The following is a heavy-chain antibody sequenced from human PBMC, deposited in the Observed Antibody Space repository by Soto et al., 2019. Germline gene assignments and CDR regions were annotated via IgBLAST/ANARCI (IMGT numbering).Heavy chain of an antibody. V-gene: IGHV2-26*01. Sequence: QVTLKESGPVLVKPTETLTLTCTVSGFSLSNARMGVSWIRQPPGKALEWLAHIFSNDEKSYSTSLKSRLTIAKDTSKSQLVLTMTNIGPVDTATYCRARIHLWINWCDPWGQGTLVTVSS. CDR3: ARIHLWINWCDP. J-gene: IGHJ5*02. CDR1: GFSLSNARMG. CDR2: IFSNDEK. D-gene: IGHD2-2*03.